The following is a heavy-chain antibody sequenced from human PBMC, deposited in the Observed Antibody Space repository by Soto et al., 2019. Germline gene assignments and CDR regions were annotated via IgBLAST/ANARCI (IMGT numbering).Heavy chain of an antibody. Sequence: GGSLRLSCAASGFTFSNYAMSWVRQAPEKGLEWVSAISGSGDRTYYADSVKGRFTISRDNSKNTLFLQMNSLRAEDTAVYYCAKDQRPYCSNVVCYFERPYGMDVWGQGTTVTVSS. CDR1: GFTFSNYA. CDR2: ISGSGDRT. J-gene: IGHJ6*02. V-gene: IGHV3-23*01. CDR3: AKDQRPYCSNVVCYFERPYGMDV. D-gene: IGHD2-8*01.